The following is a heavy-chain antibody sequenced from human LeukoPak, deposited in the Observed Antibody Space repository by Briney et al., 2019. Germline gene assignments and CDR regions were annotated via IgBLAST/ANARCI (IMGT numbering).Heavy chain of an antibody. D-gene: IGHD3-22*01. V-gene: IGHV3-74*01. CDR3: AKRGTANYYDNSGYFWAGDY. J-gene: IGHJ4*02. CDR1: GFIFSSYW. CDR2: INSDGSST. Sequence: GGSLRLSCAASGFIFSSYWMHWVRQAPGKGLVWVSRINSDGSSTSYADSVKGRFTISRDNAKNTLYLQMNSLRAEDTAVYYCAKRGTANYYDNSGYFWAGDYWGQGTLVTVSS.